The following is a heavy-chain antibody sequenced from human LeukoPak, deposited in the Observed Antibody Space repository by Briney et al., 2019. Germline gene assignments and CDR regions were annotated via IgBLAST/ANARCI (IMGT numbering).Heavy chain of an antibody. D-gene: IGHD3-10*01. CDR1: GFTFDDYA. J-gene: IGHJ4*02. CDR3: VKDRVWFGELLNPLFNN. CDR2: ISWNSGRI. Sequence: GGSLRLSCAASGFTFDDYAMHWVRQAPGKGLEWVSGISWNSGRIGYADSVKGRFTISRDNAKNSLYLQMNSLRAEDTALYYCVKDRVWFGELLNPLFNNWGQGTRVTVSS. V-gene: IGHV3-9*01.